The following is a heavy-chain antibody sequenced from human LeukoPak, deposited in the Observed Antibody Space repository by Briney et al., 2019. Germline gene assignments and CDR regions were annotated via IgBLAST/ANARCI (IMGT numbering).Heavy chain of an antibody. CDR2: INPSDGAT. J-gene: IGHJ6*03. CDR3: AREQSGGLSGNLGGLFASYNTYYYMDV. V-gene: IGHV1-46*01. Sequence: EASVKVSCKASGYTFTMYYIHWVRQAPGQGLEWMGMINPSDGATTYAQRFQGRVTMTRDMSTTTVYMDLRSLRSQDTAVYFCAREQSGGLSGNLGGLFASYNTYYYMDVWARGTTVTVSS. D-gene: IGHD1-26*01. CDR1: GYTFTMYY.